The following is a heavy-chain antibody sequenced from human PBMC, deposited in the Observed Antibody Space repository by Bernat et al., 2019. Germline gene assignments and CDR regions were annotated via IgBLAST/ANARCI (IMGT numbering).Heavy chain of an antibody. CDR3: ARDERDGYSDGMDV. CDR1: GFTVSSNY. Sequence: EVQLVESGGGLVQPGGSLRLSCAASGFTVSSNYMSWVRQAPGQGLEWVSVIYSGGSTYYADSVKGRLTISRDNSKNTLYLQMNSLRAEDTAVYYCARDERDGYSDGMDVWGQGTTVSVSS. D-gene: IGHD5-24*01. J-gene: IGHJ6*02. V-gene: IGHV3-66*01. CDR2: IYSGGST.